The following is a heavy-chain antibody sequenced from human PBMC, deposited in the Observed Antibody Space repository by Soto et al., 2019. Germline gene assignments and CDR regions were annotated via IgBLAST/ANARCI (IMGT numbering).Heavy chain of an antibody. Sequence: SETLSLTCGVSGGTVASSHWWSWVRQSPGRGLEWIGNVYHTGDTNFNPSLQSRVTFSVDKSNNQFSLRLTSVTAADTAVYFCAREIVTAGGNNYFDPWGPGTLVTVYS. V-gene: IGHV4-4*02. CDR3: AREIVTAGGNNYFDP. J-gene: IGHJ5*02. CDR1: GGTVASSHW. CDR2: VYHTGDT. D-gene: IGHD2-21*02.